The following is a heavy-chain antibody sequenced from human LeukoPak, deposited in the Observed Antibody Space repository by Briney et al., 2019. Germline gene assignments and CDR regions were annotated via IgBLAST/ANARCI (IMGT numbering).Heavy chain of an antibody. CDR2: IYTSGST. CDR3: ARQIRHYDILTGYPRGYFDY. V-gene: IGHV4-61*02. J-gene: IGHJ4*02. Sequence: SETLSLTCTVSGGSISSGSYYWSWIRQPAGKGLEWIGRIYTSGSTNYNPSLKSRVTISVDTSKNQFSLKLSSVTAADTAVYYCARQIRHYDILTGYPRGYFDYWGQGTLVTVSS. CDR1: GGSISSGSYY. D-gene: IGHD3-9*01.